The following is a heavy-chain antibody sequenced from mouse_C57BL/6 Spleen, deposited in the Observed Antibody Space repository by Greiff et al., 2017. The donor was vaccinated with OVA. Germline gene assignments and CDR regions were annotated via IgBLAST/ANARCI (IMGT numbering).Heavy chain of an antibody. CDR2: IDPSDSYT. J-gene: IGHJ1*03. Sequence: QVQLQQSGAELVKPGASVKLSCKASGYTFTSYWMQWVKQRPGQGLEWIGEIDPSDSYTNYNQKFKGKATLTVDTSSSTAYMQLSSLTSEDSAVYYCAKERGDYYGSRGYFDVWGTGTTVTVSS. CDR1: GYTFTSYW. D-gene: IGHD1-1*01. V-gene: IGHV1-50*01. CDR3: AKERGDYYGSRGYFDV.